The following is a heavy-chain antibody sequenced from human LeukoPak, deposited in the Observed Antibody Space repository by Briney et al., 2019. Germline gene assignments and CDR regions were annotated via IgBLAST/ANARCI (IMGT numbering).Heavy chain of an antibody. D-gene: IGHD2-15*01. CDR3: AKTPLGYCSGGSCDADYGGIYYYYGMDV. CDR1: GGTFSSYA. Sequence: SVKVSCKASGGTFSSYAISWVRQAPGQGLEWMGRIIPILGIANYAQKFQGRVTITADKSTSTAYMELSSLRSEDTAVYYCAKTPLGYCSGGSCDADYGGIYYYYGMDVWGQGTTVTVSS. CDR2: IIPILGIA. V-gene: IGHV1-69*04. J-gene: IGHJ6*02.